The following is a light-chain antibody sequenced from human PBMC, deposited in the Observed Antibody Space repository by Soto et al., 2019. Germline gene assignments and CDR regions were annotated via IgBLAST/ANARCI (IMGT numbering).Light chain of an antibody. V-gene: IGKV3-20*01. CDR1: QSVDNY. J-gene: IGKJ4*01. CDR3: QQYGSSPPLT. CDR2: GAS. Sequence: EIVLTQSPATLSLSPVEISTLSFPGSQSVDNYLDWYQQKPGQAPRLLIYGASSRATGIPDRFSGSGSGTDFTLTISRLEPEDFVVYYCQQYGSSPPLTFGGGTKVDIK.